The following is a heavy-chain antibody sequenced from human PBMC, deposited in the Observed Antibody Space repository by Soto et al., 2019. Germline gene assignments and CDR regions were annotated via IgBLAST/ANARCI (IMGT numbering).Heavy chain of an antibody. CDR1: GDTFTNYS. CDR3: ARESELLSDY. V-gene: IGHV1-69*08. D-gene: IGHD3-10*01. Sequence: QVQLVQSGAEVKKPGSSVKVSCKASGDTFTNYSISWVRQAPGQGLEWMGRIIPMLGTANYAQKYQGRVTITADESTTTAYMELGSLRSEDTAVYYCARESELLSDYWGQGTLVTVSS. CDR2: IIPMLGTA. J-gene: IGHJ4*02.